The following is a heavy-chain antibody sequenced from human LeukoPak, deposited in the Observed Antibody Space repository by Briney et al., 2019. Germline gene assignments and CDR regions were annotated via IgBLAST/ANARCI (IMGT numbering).Heavy chain of an antibody. CDR2: MNFNSGNT. V-gene: IGHV1-8*01. CDR3: AKVGLGNTAIHI. CDR1: GYTFPNYD. Sequence: GASVKVSCKASGYTFPNYDINWVRQATGQGLEWMGWMNFNSGNTGYAQKFQGRVTMTRNTAISTIYMELSSLKSEDTAIYYCAKVGLGNTAIHIWGQGTMVIVSS. J-gene: IGHJ3*02. D-gene: IGHD3/OR15-3a*01.